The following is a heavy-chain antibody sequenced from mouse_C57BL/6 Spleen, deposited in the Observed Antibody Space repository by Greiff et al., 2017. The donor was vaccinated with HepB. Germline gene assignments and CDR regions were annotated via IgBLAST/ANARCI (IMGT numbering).Heavy chain of an antibody. Sequence: EVKLQESGPGLVKPSQSLSLTCSVTGYSITSGYYWNWIRQFPGNKLEWMGYISYDGSNNYNPSLKNRISITRDTSKNQFFLKLNSVTTEDTATYYCARESTMVTHYYAMDYWGQGTSVTVSS. CDR3: ARESTMVTHYYAMDY. V-gene: IGHV3-6*01. CDR1: GYSITSGYY. J-gene: IGHJ4*01. CDR2: ISYDGSN. D-gene: IGHD2-2*01.